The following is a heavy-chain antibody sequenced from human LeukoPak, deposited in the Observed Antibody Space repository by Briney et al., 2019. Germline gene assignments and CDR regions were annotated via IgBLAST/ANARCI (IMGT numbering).Heavy chain of an antibody. V-gene: IGHV3-23*01. CDR1: GFTFNNYA. D-gene: IGHD1-26*01. Sequence: GGSLRLSCAASGFTFNNYAMSWVRQAPGKGLEWVSASSGSGGSTYYADSVKGRFTISRDNSKNTLYLQMNSLRAEDTAVYYCAKGRGWEASYYYYYMDVWGKGTTVTISS. J-gene: IGHJ6*03. CDR2: SSGSGGST. CDR3: AKGRGWEASYYYYYMDV.